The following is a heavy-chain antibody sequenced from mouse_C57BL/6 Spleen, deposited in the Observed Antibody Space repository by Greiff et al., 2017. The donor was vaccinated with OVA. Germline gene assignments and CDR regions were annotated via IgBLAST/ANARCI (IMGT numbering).Heavy chain of an antibody. CDR1: GFSLTSSG. D-gene: IGHD2-1*01. CDR3: AKQYGNYGYAMDY. V-gene: IGHV2-9*01. Sequence: VQRVESGPGLVAPSQSLSITCTVSGFSLTSSGVDWVRLPPGKGMEWLGVIWGGGSTNYNSALMSRLSISKDNSKSHDLLKMNSLQTDDTAMYYCAKQYGNYGYAMDYWGQGTSVTVSS. J-gene: IGHJ4*01. CDR2: IWGGGST.